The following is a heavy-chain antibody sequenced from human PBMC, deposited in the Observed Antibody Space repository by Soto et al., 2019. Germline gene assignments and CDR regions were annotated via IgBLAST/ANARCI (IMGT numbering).Heavy chain of an antibody. Sequence: QVQLVQSGAEVKKPGASVKVSCKASGYTFTSYAMHWVRQAPGQRLEWMGWINAGNGNTKYSQKFQGRVTITRDTSASTAYMGLSSLRSEDTAVYYCARGLIVVVPAATSWFDPWGQGTLVTVSS. CDR2: INAGNGNT. CDR1: GYTFTSYA. J-gene: IGHJ5*02. V-gene: IGHV1-3*01. D-gene: IGHD2-2*01. CDR3: ARGLIVVVPAATSWFDP.